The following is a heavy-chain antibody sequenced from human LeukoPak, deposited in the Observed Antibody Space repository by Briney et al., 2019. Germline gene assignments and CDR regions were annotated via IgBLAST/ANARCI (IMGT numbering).Heavy chain of an antibody. Sequence: ASVKVSCKASGYTFTSYAMHWVRQAPGQRLEWMGWINAGNGNTKYSQEFQGRVTITRDTSASTAYMELSSLRSEDMAVYYCARDLGYCSGGSCSNNWFDPWGQGTLVTVSS. V-gene: IGHV1-3*03. CDR1: GYTFTSYA. J-gene: IGHJ5*02. CDR3: ARDLGYCSGGSCSNNWFDP. CDR2: INAGNGNT. D-gene: IGHD2-15*01.